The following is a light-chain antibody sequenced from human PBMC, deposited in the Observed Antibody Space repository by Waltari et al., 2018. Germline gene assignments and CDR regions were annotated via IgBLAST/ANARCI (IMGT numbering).Light chain of an antibody. J-gene: IGLJ1*01. CDR1: SSDVGGYNL. Sequence: QSALTQPASVSGSPGQSLTLSCTGTSSDVGGYNLVSWYQQHPGKAPKFIIYEGSKRPSGVSTHFSGSKSGNTASLTISGLQAEDEADYYCCSYAGSRAFVFGTGTKVTVL. V-gene: IGLV2-23*01. CDR2: EGS. CDR3: CSYAGSRAFV.